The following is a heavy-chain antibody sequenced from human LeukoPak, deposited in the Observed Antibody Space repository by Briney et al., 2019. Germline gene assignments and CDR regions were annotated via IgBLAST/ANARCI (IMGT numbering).Heavy chain of an antibody. V-gene: IGHV1-18*01. CDR2: ISTYNGNT. Sequence: ASVKVSCKASGYSFFVYGISWVRQAPGQGLEWMGWISTYNGNTKYAQKFQGRVTMTTDTSTGTASLELRSLKSDDTAVYYCARPIFGTHYYMDVWGKGTTVTVSS. D-gene: IGHD3-3*01. J-gene: IGHJ6*03. CDR1: GYSFFVYG. CDR3: ARPIFGTHYYMDV.